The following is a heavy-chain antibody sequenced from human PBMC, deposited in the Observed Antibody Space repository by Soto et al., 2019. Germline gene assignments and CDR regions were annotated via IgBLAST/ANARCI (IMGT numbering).Heavy chain of an antibody. V-gene: IGHV3-23*01. CDR1: GFTFSDYY. CDR2: ISGSGGST. J-gene: IGHJ3*02. CDR3: ARIMVRGVIMINYNFDI. D-gene: IGHD3-10*01. Sequence: GGSLRLSCAASGFTFSDYYMSWIRQAPGKGLEWVSAISGSGGSTYYADSVKGRFTTSRDNSKNTLYLQMNSLKASDTAIYYCARIMVRGVIMINYNFDIWGQGTMVTVS.